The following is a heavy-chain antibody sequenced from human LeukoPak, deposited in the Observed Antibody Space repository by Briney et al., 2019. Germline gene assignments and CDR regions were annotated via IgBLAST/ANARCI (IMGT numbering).Heavy chain of an antibody. CDR3: ARGRRIAAARTSHFDY. D-gene: IGHD6-13*01. CDR2: IYYSGST. V-gene: IGHV4-59*01. Sequence: SETLSLTCTVSGGSISSYYWSWIRQPPGKGLEWIGYIYYSGSTNYNPSLKSRVTISVDTSKNQFSLKLSSVTAADTAVYYCARGRRIAAARTSHFDYWGQGTLVTVSS. CDR1: GGSISSYY. J-gene: IGHJ4*02.